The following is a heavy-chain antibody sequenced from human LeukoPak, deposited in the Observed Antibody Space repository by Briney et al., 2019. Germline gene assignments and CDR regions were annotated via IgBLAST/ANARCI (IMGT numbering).Heavy chain of an antibody. Sequence: PGGSLRLSCAASGFTFSSYAMSWVRQAPGKGLEWVSAISGSGGSTYYADSVKGRFTISRDNSKNTLYLQMNSLRAEDTAVYYCAKAQTYYDYVWGSYAYAYFDYWGQGTLVTVSS. CDR2: ISGSGGST. J-gene: IGHJ4*02. CDR1: GFTFSSYA. D-gene: IGHD3-16*01. V-gene: IGHV3-23*01. CDR3: AKAQTYYDYVWGSYAYAYFDY.